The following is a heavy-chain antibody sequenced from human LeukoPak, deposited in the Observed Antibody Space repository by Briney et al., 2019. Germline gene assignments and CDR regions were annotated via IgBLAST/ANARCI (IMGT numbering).Heavy chain of an antibody. CDR3: AKPALIVGATLYFDY. Sequence: GGSLRLSCAASGFTFSSYAMSWVRQAPGKRLERVSAISGRGGSTYYADTVKGRFTISRDNSKNTLYLQMNSLRAEDTAVYYCAKPALIVGATLYFDYWGQGTLVTVSS. J-gene: IGHJ4*02. CDR1: GFTFSSYA. D-gene: IGHD1-26*01. CDR2: ISGRGGST. V-gene: IGHV3-23*01.